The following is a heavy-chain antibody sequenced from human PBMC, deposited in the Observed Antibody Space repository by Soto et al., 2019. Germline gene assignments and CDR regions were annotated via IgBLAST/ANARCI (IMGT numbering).Heavy chain of an antibody. CDR2: ISSSSSTI. Sequence: DVQLVESGGGLVQPGGSLRLSCAASGFTFRSYNMNWVRQAPGKGLDWVSYISSSSSTIYYADSVKGRFTISRDNAKNSLYLQMNSLRDDDTAMYNCASGGTIAVTTIGDYWGQGTLVTVSS. J-gene: IGHJ4*01. CDR1: GFTFRSYN. D-gene: IGHD5-12*01. V-gene: IGHV3-48*02. CDR3: ASGGTIAVTTIGDY.